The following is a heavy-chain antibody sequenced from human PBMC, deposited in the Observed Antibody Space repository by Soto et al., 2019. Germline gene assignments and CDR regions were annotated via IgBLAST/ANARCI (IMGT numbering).Heavy chain of an antibody. J-gene: IGHJ6*03. CDR2: IWYDGSNK. V-gene: IGHV3-33*01. D-gene: IGHD4-17*01. CDR1: GFTFSSYG. CDR3: AREPVKVTTGLMDV. Sequence: GGSLRLSCAASGFTFSSYGMHWVRQAPGKGLEWVAVIWYDGSNKYYADSVKGRFTISRDNSKNTLYLQMNSLRAEDTAVYYCAREPVKVTTGLMDVWGKGTTVTVSS.